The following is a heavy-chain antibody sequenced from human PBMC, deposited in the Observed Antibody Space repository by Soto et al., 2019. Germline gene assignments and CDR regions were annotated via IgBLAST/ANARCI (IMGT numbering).Heavy chain of an antibody. Sequence: GGSLRLSCAASGFTFSSYAMSWVRQSPGKGLEWVSTISGSGGSAYYADSMKGRLTISRDNSKNTVYLQMNSLRAEDTAVYYCAKAASSGWYFFDYWGQGTLVTVSS. V-gene: IGHV3-23*01. CDR1: GFTFSSYA. J-gene: IGHJ4*02. D-gene: IGHD6-19*01. CDR2: ISGSGGSA. CDR3: AKAASSGWYFFDY.